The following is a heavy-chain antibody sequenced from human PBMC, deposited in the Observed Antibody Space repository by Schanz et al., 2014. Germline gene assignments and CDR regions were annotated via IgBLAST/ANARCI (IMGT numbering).Heavy chain of an antibody. Sequence: EVRLVESGGGLVEPGGSLRLSCAASGFNFGDYYMTWVRQAPGKGLESVAKINPDGSGKYYVVSVEGRFTISRDNAKNSVYLQMHSLRAEDTALYYCARDRDAGGYDSWGQGTLVTVSS. CDR1: GFNFGDYY. V-gene: IGHV3-7*01. CDR3: ARDRDAGGYDS. CDR2: INPDGSGK. D-gene: IGHD2-8*02. J-gene: IGHJ5*01.